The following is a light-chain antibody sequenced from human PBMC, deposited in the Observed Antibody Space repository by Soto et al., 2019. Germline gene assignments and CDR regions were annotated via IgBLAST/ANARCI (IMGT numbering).Light chain of an antibody. J-gene: IGKJ2*01. Sequence: DIVMTQSPLSLPVTPGEPASISCRSSQSLLHSNGYNYLDWNVQKPGQSPQLLIYLGSTRASGVTDRFSGSGSGNDLTLNVSGVEAEDVGVYYCMQGLQGRTFGRGTKLEIK. CDR1: QSLLHSNGYNY. V-gene: IGKV2-28*01. CDR3: MQGLQGRT. CDR2: LGS.